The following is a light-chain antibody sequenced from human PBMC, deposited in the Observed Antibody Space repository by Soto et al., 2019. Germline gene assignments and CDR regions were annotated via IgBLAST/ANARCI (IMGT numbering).Light chain of an antibody. V-gene: IGKV3-11*01. J-gene: IGKJ5*01. CDR1: QSVSSH. Sequence: EFVLTQSPGTLSLSPGERAPLSCRASQSVSSHLAWYQQKPGQAPSLLIYDASNRATGIPARFSGSGSGTDYTLTISSLEPEDYAVYYCQQRSNWPITFGQGTRLEIK. CDR3: QQRSNWPIT. CDR2: DAS.